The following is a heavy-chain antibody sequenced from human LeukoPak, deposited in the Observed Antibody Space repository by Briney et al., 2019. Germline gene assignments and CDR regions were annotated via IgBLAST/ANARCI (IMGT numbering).Heavy chain of an antibody. CDR3: AKGSGWSTYFDY. Sequence: PGGSLRLSCAASGFTLSSYGMHWVRQAPGKGLEWVAVIWYDGSNKYYADSVKGRFTISRDNSKNTLYLQMNSLRAEDTAVYYCAKGSGWSTYFDYWGQGTLVTVSS. CDR2: IWYDGSNK. D-gene: IGHD6-19*01. J-gene: IGHJ4*02. V-gene: IGHV3-30*02. CDR1: GFTLSSYG.